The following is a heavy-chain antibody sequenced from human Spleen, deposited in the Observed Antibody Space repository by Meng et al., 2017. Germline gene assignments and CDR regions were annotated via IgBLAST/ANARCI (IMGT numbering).Heavy chain of an antibody. Sequence: VQLVGSGGGLVKPGGSLRLSCAASGFIFNNAWMNWVRQAPGKGLEWVSRIDGDGSTTKYADSVKGRFTISRDDAKNTLYLQMNSLGADDTAVYYCARDLAWVLFDYWGQGALVTVSS. D-gene: IGHD3-3*01. CDR3: ARDLAWVLFDY. J-gene: IGHJ4*02. CDR1: GFIFNNAW. CDR2: IDGDGSTT. V-gene: IGHV3-74*03.